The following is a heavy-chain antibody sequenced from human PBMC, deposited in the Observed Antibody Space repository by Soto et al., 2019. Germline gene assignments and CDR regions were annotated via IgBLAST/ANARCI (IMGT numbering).Heavy chain of an antibody. D-gene: IGHD1-26*01. CDR3: ARESGSYRRPYFDS. CDR1: GFTFSSYA. Sequence: QVQLVESGGGVVQPGRSLRLSCAPSGFTFSSYAMHWVRQAPGKGLEWVAVISYDGSNKYYADSVKGRFTISRDNSKNTLYIQMNSLRAEDTAVYYGARESGSYRRPYFDSGGQGTLVTVSS. V-gene: IGHV3-30-3*01. CDR2: ISYDGSNK. J-gene: IGHJ4*02.